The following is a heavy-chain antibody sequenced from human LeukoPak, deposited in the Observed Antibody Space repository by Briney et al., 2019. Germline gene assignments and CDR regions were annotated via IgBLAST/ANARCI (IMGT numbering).Heavy chain of an antibody. CDR2: IIPIFGTA. J-gene: IGHJ3*02. D-gene: IGHD3-22*01. CDR1: GGTFSSYA. V-gene: IGHV1-69*13. Sequence: SVKVSCKASGGTFSSYAISWVRQAPGQGLEWMGGIIPIFGTANYAQKFQGRVTITADESTSTAYMELSSLRSDDTAVYYCAREGRGYTDAFDIWGQGTMVTVSS. CDR3: AREGRGYTDAFDI.